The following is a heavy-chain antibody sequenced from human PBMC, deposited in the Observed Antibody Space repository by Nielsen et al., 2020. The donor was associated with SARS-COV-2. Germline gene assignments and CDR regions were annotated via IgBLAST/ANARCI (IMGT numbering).Heavy chain of an antibody. D-gene: IGHD3-10*01. CDR2: IKSKTDGGTT. CDR3: TREDITMVRGVISYGMDV. V-gene: IGHV3-15*01. Sequence: WIRQPPGKGLEWVGRIKSKTDGGTTDYAAPVKGRFTISRDDSKNTLYLQMNSLKTEDTAVYYCTREDITMVRGVISYGMDVWGQGTTVTVSS. J-gene: IGHJ6*02.